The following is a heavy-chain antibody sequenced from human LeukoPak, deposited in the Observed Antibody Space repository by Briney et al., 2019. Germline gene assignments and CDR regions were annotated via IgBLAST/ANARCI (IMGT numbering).Heavy chain of an antibody. J-gene: IGHJ4*02. CDR2: INPNSGGT. CDR3: ARDLSITMVRAPFY. CDR1: GGTFSNYA. V-gene: IGHV1-2*02. Sequence: GASVKVSCKASGGTFSNYAISWVRQAPGQGLEWMGWINPNSGGTNYAQKLQGRVTMTRDTSISTAFMELSRLRSDDTAVYYCARDLSITMVRAPFYWGPGTPVTVSS. D-gene: IGHD3-10*01.